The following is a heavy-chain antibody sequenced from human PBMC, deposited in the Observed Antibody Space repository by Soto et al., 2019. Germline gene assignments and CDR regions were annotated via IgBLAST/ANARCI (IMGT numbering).Heavy chain of an antibody. CDR1: GFTFSNYG. Sequence: GGSLRLSCAVSGFTFSNYGMHWVRQAPGKGLEWVSGISGSGGSTYYADSVEGRFTISRDNSKNMLYLQMNSLRAEDTAVYYCAKDDQLRDGYYFGMDVWGQGTTVTVSS. D-gene: IGHD2-8*01. CDR3: AKDDQLRDGYYFGMDV. J-gene: IGHJ6*02. CDR2: ISGSGGST. V-gene: IGHV3-23*01.